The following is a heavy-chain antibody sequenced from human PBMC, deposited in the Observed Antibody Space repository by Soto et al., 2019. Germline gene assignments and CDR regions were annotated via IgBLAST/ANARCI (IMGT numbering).Heavy chain of an antibody. CDR3: ARLTLRYFDWLFGWFDP. Sequence: PSETLSLTCTVSGGSISSSGYYWSWIRQHPGKGLEWIGYIYYSGNTHYNPSLRSRVIMSLITSKNQFSLKLNSVSAADTAMYYCARLTLRYFDWLFGWFDPWGQGTLVTVSS. CDR1: GGSISSSGYY. V-gene: IGHV4-31*03. J-gene: IGHJ5*02. D-gene: IGHD3-9*01. CDR2: IYYSGNT.